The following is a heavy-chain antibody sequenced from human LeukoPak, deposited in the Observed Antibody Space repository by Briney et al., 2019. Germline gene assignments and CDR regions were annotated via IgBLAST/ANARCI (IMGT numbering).Heavy chain of an antibody. CDR1: GGSISSYY. Sequence: PSETLSLTCTVSGGSISSYYWSWIRQPPGKGLEWIGYIYYSGSTNYNPSLKSRVTISVDTSKNQFSLKLSSVTAADTAVYYYARKRITVGASGAFDIWGQGTMVTVSS. CDR3: ARKRITVGASGAFDI. J-gene: IGHJ3*02. V-gene: IGHV4-59*01. CDR2: IYYSGST. D-gene: IGHD1-26*01.